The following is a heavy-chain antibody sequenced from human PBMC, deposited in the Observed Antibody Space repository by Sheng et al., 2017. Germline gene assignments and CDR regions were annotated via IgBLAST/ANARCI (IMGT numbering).Heavy chain of an antibody. CDR1: GFTFSDYY. CDR3: ARDARDVVVVAATSDYFDY. J-gene: IGHJ4*02. Sequence: QVQLVESGGGLVKPGGSLRLSCAASGFTFSDYYMSWIRQAPGKGLEWVSYISSSGSTIYYADSVKGRFTISRDNAKNSLYLQMNSLRAEDTAVYYCARDARDVVVVAATSDYFDYWGQGTLVTVSS. D-gene: IGHD2-15*01. CDR2: ISSSGSTI. V-gene: IGHV3-11*04.